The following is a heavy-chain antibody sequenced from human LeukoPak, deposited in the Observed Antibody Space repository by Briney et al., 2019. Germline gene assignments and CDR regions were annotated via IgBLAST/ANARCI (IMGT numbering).Heavy chain of an antibody. CDR1: GYTFTGYY. V-gene: IGHV1-2*02. Sequence: ASVKVSCKASGYTFTGYYLHWVRQAPGQGLEWRGWINSKNGGTKYAQKFQGRVTMTRDTSISTAYMELSRLTSDDTAVYSCARDPAQTYYYDPWGQGTLVTVSS. D-gene: IGHD3-22*01. CDR2: INSKNGGT. CDR3: ARDPAQTYYYDP. J-gene: IGHJ4*02.